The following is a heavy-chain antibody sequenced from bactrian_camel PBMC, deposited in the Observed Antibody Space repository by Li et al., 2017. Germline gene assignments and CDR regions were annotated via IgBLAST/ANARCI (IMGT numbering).Heavy chain of an antibody. D-gene: IGHD2*01. CDR2: RYTAADHT. CDR3: AAGPSSSVGSCPFQYHY. V-gene: IGHV3S40*01. Sequence: VQLVESGGGSVQAGGSLRLSCVASGLPHPSNCMGWFRQTPGKEREGVVGRYTAADHTYYADSVKGRFTISQDKANNMVYLQMDSLKPEDTAMYYCAAGPSSSVGSCPFQYHYWGQGTQVTVS. CDR1: GLPHPSNC. J-gene: IGHJ4*01.